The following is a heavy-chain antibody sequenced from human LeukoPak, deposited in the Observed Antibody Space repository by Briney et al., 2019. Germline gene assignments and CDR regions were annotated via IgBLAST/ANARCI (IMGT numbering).Heavy chain of an antibody. Sequence: GSLLLSCAASGFTFSTYGMHWVRQAPGKGLEWVAFKRYDGGNKRYADSVKGRFTISRDNSKNTLYVQMNSLRAEDTAVYYCARDSSGWYYHYWGQGTLVTVSS. CDR3: ARDSSGWYYHY. D-gene: IGHD6-19*01. CDR1: GFTFSTYG. J-gene: IGHJ4*02. V-gene: IGHV3-30*02. CDR2: KRYDGGNK.